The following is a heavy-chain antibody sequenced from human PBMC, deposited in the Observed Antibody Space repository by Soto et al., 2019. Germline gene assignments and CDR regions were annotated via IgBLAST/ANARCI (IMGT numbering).Heavy chain of an antibody. CDR1: GASISTYY. CDR2: FYTNGST. V-gene: IGHV4-4*07. Sequence: SETLSLTCTVSGASISTYYWSWIRQPAGKGLEWIGRFYTNGSTNYNPSLKSRVTMSVDTSKNQFSLKLSSVTAADTAVYYCARNLKGKVVVVPAAIPKVGYYYGMDVWGQGTTVTVSS. J-gene: IGHJ6*02. D-gene: IGHD2-2*02. CDR3: ARNLKGKVVVVPAAIPKVGYYYGMDV.